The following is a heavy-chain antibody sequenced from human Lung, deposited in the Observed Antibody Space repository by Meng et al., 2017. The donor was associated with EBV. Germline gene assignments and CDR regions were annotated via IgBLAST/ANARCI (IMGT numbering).Heavy chain of an antibody. CDR3: AKGKPVDY. CDR2: IFYDGSMK. CDR1: GFAFSDSG. J-gene: IGHJ4*02. D-gene: IGHD4-23*01. Sequence: QGQVVAGGGGVARPGSALRLSCVASGFAFSDSGMHWVRQAPGKGLEWVAVIFYDGSMKYYGDSVRGRFTISRDNPKNTVYLQMNGLRTEDTALYYCAKGKPVDYWGGGTLVTVSS. V-gene: IGHV3-30*18.